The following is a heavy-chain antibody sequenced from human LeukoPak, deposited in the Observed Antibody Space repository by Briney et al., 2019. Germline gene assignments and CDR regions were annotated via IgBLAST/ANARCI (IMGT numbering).Heavy chain of an antibody. J-gene: IGHJ4*02. CDR2: INTNTGNP. V-gene: IGHV7-4-1*02. CDR1: GYTFNGYY. CDR3: ARAHYGGYYKG. D-gene: IGHD3-22*01. Sequence: ASVKVSCKASGYTFNGYYVHWVRQAPGQGLEWMGWINTNTGNPTYAQGFTGRFVFSLDTSVSTAYLQISSLKAEDTAVYYCARAHYGGYYKGWGQGTLVTVSS.